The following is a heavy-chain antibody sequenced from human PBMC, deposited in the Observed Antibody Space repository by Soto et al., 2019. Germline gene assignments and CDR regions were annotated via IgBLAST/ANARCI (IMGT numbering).Heavy chain of an antibody. V-gene: IGHV3-21*01. Sequence: EVQLVESGGGLVKPGGSLRLSCAASGFTFSSYSMNWVRQAPGKGLEWFSSISSSSSYIYYADSVKGRFTISRDNARNSMYLQMISLRAEDTAVDDGASDLPISGDREPRPLDDWGQGTLGTVSS. CDR2: ISSSSSYI. J-gene: IGHJ4*02. CDR1: GFTFSSYS. CDR3: ASDLPISGDREPRPLDD. D-gene: IGHD4-17*01.